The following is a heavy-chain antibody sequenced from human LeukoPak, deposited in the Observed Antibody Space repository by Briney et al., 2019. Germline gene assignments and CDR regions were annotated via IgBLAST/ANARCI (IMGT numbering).Heavy chain of an antibody. CDR1: GGSFSGYY. J-gene: IGHJ4*02. Sequence: SETLSLTCAVYGGSFSGYYWSWIRQPPGKGLEWIGEINHSGSTNYNPSLKSRVTISVDTSKNQFSLKLSSVTAADTAVYYCARRVRRGASMVRGVSYYFDYWGQGTLVTVSS. CDR3: ARRVRRGASMVRGVSYYFDY. CDR2: INHSGST. V-gene: IGHV4-34*01. D-gene: IGHD3-10*01.